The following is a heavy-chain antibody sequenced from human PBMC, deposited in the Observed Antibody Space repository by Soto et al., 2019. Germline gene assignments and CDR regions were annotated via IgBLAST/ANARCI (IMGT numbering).Heavy chain of an antibody. Sequence: SETLSLTCTVSGGSISSGGYYWSWIRQHPGKGLEWIGYIYYSGSTYYNPSLKSRVTISVDTSKNQFSLKLSSVTAADTAVYYCAGSRPITIFGVVIPRDFDYWGQGTLVTVSS. CDR3: AGSRPITIFGVVIPRDFDY. CDR1: GGSISSGGYY. J-gene: IGHJ4*02. V-gene: IGHV4-31*03. CDR2: IYYSGST. D-gene: IGHD3-3*01.